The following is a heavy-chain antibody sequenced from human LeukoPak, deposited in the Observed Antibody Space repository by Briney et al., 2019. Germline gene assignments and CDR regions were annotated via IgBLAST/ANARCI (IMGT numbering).Heavy chain of an antibody. V-gene: IGHV4-39*01. CDR3: AKSGGYGLIDY. D-gene: IGHD1-26*01. Sequence: SETLSLTCAVSGASVSGSNYYWGWIRQPPGKGLEWIGNIYSSGSTYYNASLQSRVTISIDTSKNQFSLRLNSVTAADTAMYYCAKSGGYGLIDYCGQGTRVTVSS. J-gene: IGHJ4*02. CDR2: IYSSGST. CDR1: GASVSGSNYY.